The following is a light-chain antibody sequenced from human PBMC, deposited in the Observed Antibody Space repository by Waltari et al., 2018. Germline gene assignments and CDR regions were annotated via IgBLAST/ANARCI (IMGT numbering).Light chain of an antibody. CDR1: QSVSRT. CDR2: GAS. J-gene: IGKJ1*01. Sequence: LVLTQSPGTLSLSPGERPTLSCRASQSVSRTLAWYQQKPGQAPKLLIYGASIRATGIPDRFTGSGSGTDFSLTISSLEPEDFAIYFCQHYVRLPATFGQGTKVEIK. V-gene: IGKV3-20*01. CDR3: QHYVRLPAT.